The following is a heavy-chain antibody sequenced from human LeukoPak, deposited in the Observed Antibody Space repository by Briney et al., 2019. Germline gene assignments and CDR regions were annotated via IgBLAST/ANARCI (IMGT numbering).Heavy chain of an antibody. CDR3: AREKLYYYYVDV. V-gene: IGHV3-53*01. J-gene: IGHJ6*03. Sequence: PGGSLRLSCAASGFSVSSNYMSWVRQAPGKGLEWVSVIYSGGSTYYADSVKGRFTISRDNSKNTLYLQMNSLRAEDTAVYYCAREKLYYYYVDVWGKGTTVTVSS. CDR1: GFSVSSNY. CDR2: IYSGGST.